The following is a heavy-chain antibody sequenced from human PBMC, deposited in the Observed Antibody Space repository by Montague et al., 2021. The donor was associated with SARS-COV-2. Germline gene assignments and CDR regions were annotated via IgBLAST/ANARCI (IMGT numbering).Heavy chain of an antibody. J-gene: IGHJ4*02. CDR2: ISYDGSNK. CDR1: GFTFSSYA. V-gene: IGHV3-30*04. CDR3: ARDNYDYFWVSYRYIY. D-gene: IGHD3-16*02. Sequence: SLRLSCSASGFTFSSYAMHWVRQAPGKGLEWVAVISYDGSNKYYADSVKGRFTISRDNSKNTLYLQMNSLRAEDTAVYYCARDNYDYFWVSYRYIYWGQGTLVTVSS.